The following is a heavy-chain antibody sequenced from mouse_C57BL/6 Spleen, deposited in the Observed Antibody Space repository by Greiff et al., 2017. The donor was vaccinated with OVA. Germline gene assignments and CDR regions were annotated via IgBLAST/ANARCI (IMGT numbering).Heavy chain of an antibody. D-gene: IGHD2-5*01. CDR1: GYTFTSYG. Sequence: VKLQESGAELARPGASVKLSCKASGYTFTSYGISWVKQRTGQGLEWIGEIYPRSGNTYYNEKFKGKATLTADKSSSTAYMELRSLTSEDSAVYFCARSDSKLDYWGQGTTLTVSS. CDR3: ARSDSKLDY. J-gene: IGHJ2*01. CDR2: IYPRSGNT. V-gene: IGHV1-81*01.